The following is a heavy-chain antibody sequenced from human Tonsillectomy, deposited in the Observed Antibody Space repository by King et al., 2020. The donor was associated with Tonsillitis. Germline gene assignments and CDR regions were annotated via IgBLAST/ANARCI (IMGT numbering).Heavy chain of an antibody. CDR2: IWYDGSNK. CDR3: VREKIGLASFDL. J-gene: IGHJ4*02. Sequence: VQLVESGGGVVQPGRSLRLSCAGSGFTFSDHGIHWVRKAPGKGLEWVAIIWYDGSNKFYAASVKGRFTLSRDNSKNTLFLQMNSLRAEDTAVYYCVREKIGLASFDLWGRGTLVTVSS. D-gene: IGHD6-19*01. V-gene: IGHV3-33*01. CDR1: GFTFSDHG.